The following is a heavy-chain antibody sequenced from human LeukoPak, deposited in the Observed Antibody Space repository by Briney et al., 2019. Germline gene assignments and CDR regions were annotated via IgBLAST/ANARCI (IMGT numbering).Heavy chain of an antibody. CDR3: ARDSRGYSYGHGVPNWFDP. CDR2: ISSSSSYI. D-gene: IGHD5-18*01. V-gene: IGHV3-21*01. J-gene: IGHJ5*02. Sequence: GGSLRLSCAASGFTFSSYSMNWVRQAPGKGLEWVSSISSSSSYIYYADSVKGRFTIPRDNAKNSLYLQMNSLRAEDTAVYYCARDSRGYSYGHGVPNWFDPWGQGTLVTVSS. CDR1: GFTFSSYS.